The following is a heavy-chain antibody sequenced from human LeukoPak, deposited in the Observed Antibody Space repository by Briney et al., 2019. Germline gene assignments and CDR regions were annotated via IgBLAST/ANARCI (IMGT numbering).Heavy chain of an antibody. V-gene: IGHV3-9*03. D-gene: IGHD6-19*01. CDR2: ISWNSGSI. Sequence: GRSLRLSCAASGFTFDDYAMHWVRQAPGKGLEWVSGISWNSGSIGYADSVKGRFTIPRDNAKNSLYLQMNSLRAEDMALYYCAKETSSGWNPDAFDIWGQGTMVTVSS. J-gene: IGHJ3*02. CDR3: AKETSSGWNPDAFDI. CDR1: GFTFDDYA.